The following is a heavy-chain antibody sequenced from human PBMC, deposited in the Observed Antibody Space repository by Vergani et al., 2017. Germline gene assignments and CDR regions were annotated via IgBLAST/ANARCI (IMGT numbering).Heavy chain of an antibody. CDR1: GFTFSSYW. CDR2: IKQDGSEK. D-gene: IGHD3-3*01. Sequence: EVQLVESGGGLVQPGGSLRLSCAASGFTFSSYWMSWVRQAPGKGLEWVANIKQDGSEKYYVDSVKGRFTISRDNAKNSLYLQMNSLRAEDTAVYYCARLNLDYDFWSGLLISYMDVWGKGTTVTVSS. J-gene: IGHJ6*03. V-gene: IGHV3-7*01. CDR3: ARLNLDYDFWSGLLISYMDV.